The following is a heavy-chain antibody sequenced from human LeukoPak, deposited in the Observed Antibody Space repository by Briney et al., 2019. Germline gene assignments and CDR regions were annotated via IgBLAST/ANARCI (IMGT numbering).Heavy chain of an antibody. Sequence: SETLSLTCSVSDGSINSYYWNWIRRPPGKGLEWIGYIYYNGNTNYSPSLKSRVTMSVDTSKNLFSLKVSSVTAADTAVYYCARGRSNYYGMDVWGQGTTVTVS. CDR1: DGSINSYY. J-gene: IGHJ6*02. CDR2: IYYNGNT. CDR3: ARGRSNYYGMDV. V-gene: IGHV4-59*01. D-gene: IGHD1-26*01.